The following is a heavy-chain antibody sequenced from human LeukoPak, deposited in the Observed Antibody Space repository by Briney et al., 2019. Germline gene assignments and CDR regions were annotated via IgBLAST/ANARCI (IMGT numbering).Heavy chain of an antibody. CDR1: GGSISSGGYS. V-gene: IGHV4-30-2*01. Sequence: SQTLSLTCAVSGGSISSGGYSWSWIRQPPGKGLEWIGYINHSGSTYYNPSLKSRVTISVDRSKNQFSLKLSSVTAADTAVYYCARTIVRTTDYFDYWGQGTLVTVSS. D-gene: IGHD4/OR15-4a*01. CDR2: INHSGST. J-gene: IGHJ4*02. CDR3: ARTIVRTTDYFDY.